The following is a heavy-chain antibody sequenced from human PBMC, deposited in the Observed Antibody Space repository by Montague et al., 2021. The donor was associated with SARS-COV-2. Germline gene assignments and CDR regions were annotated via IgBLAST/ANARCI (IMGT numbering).Heavy chain of an antibody. Sequence: SETLSLTCTVSGGSISSYYWSWIRQPPGKGLEWIGEINQSGSTXXXPSXXXRVTLSVDTSKKQFSLKLSSLTAADTAVYYCARVAGGYYHDSSAYFDYWGQGSLVTVSS. V-gene: IGHV4-34*01. CDR1: GGSISSYY. J-gene: IGHJ4*02. CDR3: ARVAGGYYHDSSAYFDY. CDR2: INQSGST. D-gene: IGHD3-22*01.